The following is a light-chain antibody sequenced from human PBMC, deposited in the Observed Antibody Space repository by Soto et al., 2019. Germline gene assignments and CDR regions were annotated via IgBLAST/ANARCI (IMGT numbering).Light chain of an antibody. V-gene: IGKV1-5*01. CDR3: QQYSSYPYT. J-gene: IGKJ2*01. Sequence: DIQMTQSPSTLSASVGDRVTITCRASQTINRWLAWYQQKPGEAPSLLIFDASTLESGVPSRFSGGGSWTEFSLTISSLQTDDFATYHCQQYSSYPYTFGQGTKLEIK. CDR1: QTINRW. CDR2: DAS.